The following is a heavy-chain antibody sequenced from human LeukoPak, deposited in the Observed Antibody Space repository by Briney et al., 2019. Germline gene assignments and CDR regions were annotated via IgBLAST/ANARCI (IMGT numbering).Heavy chain of an antibody. V-gene: IGHV4-39*02. Sequence: SETLSLTCTVSGGSISSSSYYWGWIRQPPGKGLESIMSIYYSRNTYYNPSLKSPISISIDTSKHQFSLNLSAVTAADTAVYYCARGLASGWVDYWGQGTLVTVSS. CDR1: GGSISSSSYY. CDR2: IYYSRNT. J-gene: IGHJ4*02. CDR3: ARGLASGWVDY. D-gene: IGHD6-19*01.